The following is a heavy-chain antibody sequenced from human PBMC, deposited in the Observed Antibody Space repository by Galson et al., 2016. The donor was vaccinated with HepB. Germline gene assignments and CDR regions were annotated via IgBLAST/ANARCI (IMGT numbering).Heavy chain of an antibody. CDR1: RFTFSSYG. CDR2: IWYDGRNY. J-gene: IGHJ6*02. D-gene: IGHD6-19*01. CDR3: ARGIRGSGWSDLMMDV. Sequence: SLRPSCAASRFTFSSYGLHWVRQAPGKGLEWVSVIWYDGRNYFYADSVKGRFTISRDNSKNTVYLEMNSLRAEDTAVYYCARGIRGSGWSDLMMDVWGQGTTVTVSS. V-gene: IGHV3-33*01.